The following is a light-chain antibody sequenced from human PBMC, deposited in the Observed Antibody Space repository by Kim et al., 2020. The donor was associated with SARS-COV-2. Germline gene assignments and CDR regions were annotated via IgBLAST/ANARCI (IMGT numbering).Light chain of an antibody. V-gene: IGKV1-5*03. Sequence: SASVGDRVTITCRASQGINTYLAWYQQRPGKAPKLLIYLASTLESGVPPRFSGSVFGTEFTLTINSLQPDDFATYYCQHYVRFPYSFGQGTKLEI. CDR1: QGINTY. CDR2: LAS. J-gene: IGKJ2*01. CDR3: QHYVRFPYS.